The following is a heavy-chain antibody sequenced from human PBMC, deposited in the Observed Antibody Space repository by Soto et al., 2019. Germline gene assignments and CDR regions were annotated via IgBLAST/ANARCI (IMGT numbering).Heavy chain of an antibody. D-gene: IGHD6-6*01. CDR1: GFTFNNYA. V-gene: IGHV3-30-3*01. J-gene: IGHJ4*02. CDR2: RSYDVSNK. Sequence: VQLVQSGGGVVQPGRSLRLSCAASGFTFNNYALNWVRQAPGKGLELVAIRSYDVSNKYYADSVKGRFTISRDNSKHTLYLEMNCLRNSDTAVYYCARDWRQITEYSNNSWCQGPLVTVSA. CDR3: ARDWRQITEYSNNS.